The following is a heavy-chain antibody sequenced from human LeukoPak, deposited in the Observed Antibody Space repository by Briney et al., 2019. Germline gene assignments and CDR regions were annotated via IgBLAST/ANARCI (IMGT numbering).Heavy chain of an antibody. CDR2: INPNSGDT. V-gene: IGHV1-2*02. CDR1: GYTFTDYY. J-gene: IGHJ6*03. CDR3: ARGVSGTYYYYYMDV. Sequence: ASVRVSCKASGYTFTDYYINWVRQAPGQGLEWMGWINPNSGDTSYAQKFQGRVTMTRDTSISTAYMELSRLRSDDTAVYYCARGVSGTYYYYYMDVWGKGTTVTISS. D-gene: IGHD3-16*01.